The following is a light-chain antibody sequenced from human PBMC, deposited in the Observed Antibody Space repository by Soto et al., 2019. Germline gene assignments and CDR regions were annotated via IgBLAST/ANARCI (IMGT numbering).Light chain of an antibody. V-gene: IGKV3-20*01. CDR3: QQYGSPLT. CDR2: GAS. Sequence: EILFAQSPGTLTLSSGETATLSCRASQSVSNNYLAWYQQKPGQAPRILMYGASSRATGIPDKFSGGGSGTDFTLTISRLEPEDFAVYYCQQYGSPLTFGGGTKVDIK. CDR1: QSVSNNY. J-gene: IGKJ4*01.